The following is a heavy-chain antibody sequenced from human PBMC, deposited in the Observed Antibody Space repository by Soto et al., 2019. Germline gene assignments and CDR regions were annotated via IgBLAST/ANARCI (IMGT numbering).Heavy chain of an antibody. J-gene: IGHJ3*02. V-gene: IGHV1-69*01. CDR1: GGTFSSYA. CDR3: ARDSRGYYDSRGDAFDI. CDR2: IIPIFGTA. Sequence: QVQLVQSGAEVKKPGSSVKVSCTASGGTFSSYAISWVRQAPGQGLEWMGGIIPIFGTANYAQKFQGRVTITADESTSTAYMELRSLRSEDTAVYYCARDSRGYYDSRGDAFDIWGQGTMVTVSS. D-gene: IGHD3-22*01.